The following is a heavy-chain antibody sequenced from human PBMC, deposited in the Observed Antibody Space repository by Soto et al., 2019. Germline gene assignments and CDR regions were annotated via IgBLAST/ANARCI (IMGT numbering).Heavy chain of an antibody. CDR3: AREDSSSWHGGYNYFDY. CDR1: GFTFSSYG. CDR2: IWYDGSNK. J-gene: IGHJ4*02. Sequence: QVQLVESGGGVVQPGRSLRLSCAASGFTFSSYGMHWVRQTPGKGLEWVAVIWYDGSNKYYADSVKGRFTISRDNSKNTLYLQMNSLRAEDTAVYYCAREDSSSWHGGYNYFDYWGQGTLVTVSS. V-gene: IGHV3-33*01. D-gene: IGHD6-13*01.